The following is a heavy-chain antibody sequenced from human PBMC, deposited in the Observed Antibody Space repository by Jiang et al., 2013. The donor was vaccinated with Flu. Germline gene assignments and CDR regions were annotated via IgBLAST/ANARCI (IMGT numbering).Heavy chain of an antibody. CDR1: GFSLSTSGVG. CDR3: AHSLITMVRGLPTTFDY. V-gene: IGHV2-5*01. CDR2: IYWNDDK. Sequence: TLTCTFSGFSLSTSGVGVGWIRQPPGKALEWLALIYWNDDKRYSPSLRSRLTITKDTSKNQVVLTMTNMDPVDTATYYCAHSLITMVRGLPTTFDYWGQGTLVTVSS. J-gene: IGHJ4*02. D-gene: IGHD3-10*01.